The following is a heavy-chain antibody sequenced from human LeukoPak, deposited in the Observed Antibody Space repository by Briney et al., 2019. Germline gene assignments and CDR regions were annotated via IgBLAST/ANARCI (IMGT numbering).Heavy chain of an antibody. J-gene: IGHJ3*02. CDR2: IYYSGST. CDR3: ARVWGYCSGGSCYWVFDI. CDR1: GGSICNYY. Sequence: SETLSLTCTVPGGSICNYYWTWIRQPPGKGLEWIGSIYYSGSTYYNPSLKSRVTISRDTSKNQFSLKLSSVTAADTAVYYCARVWGYCSGGSCYWVFDIRGQGTMVTVSS. V-gene: IGHV4-59*01. D-gene: IGHD2-15*01.